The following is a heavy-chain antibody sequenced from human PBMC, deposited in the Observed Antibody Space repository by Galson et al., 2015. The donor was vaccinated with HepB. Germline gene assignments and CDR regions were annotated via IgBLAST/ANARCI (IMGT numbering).Heavy chain of an antibody. CDR3: ARERITADAFDI. D-gene: IGHD3-10*01. CDR1: GFTFSSYA. CDR2: ISYAGSNK. J-gene: IGHJ4*02. V-gene: IGHV3-30*04. Sequence: SLRLSCAASGFTFSSYAMHWVRQAPGKGLEWVAVISYAGSNKYYADSVKGRFTISRDNSKNTLYLQMNSLRTEDTAVYYCARERITADAFDIWGRGTLVTVSS.